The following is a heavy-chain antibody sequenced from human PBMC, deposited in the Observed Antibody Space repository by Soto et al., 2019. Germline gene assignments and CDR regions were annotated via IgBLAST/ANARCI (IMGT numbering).Heavy chain of an antibody. CDR2: INTYNGNT. J-gene: IGHJ4*02. V-gene: IGHV1-18*01. Sequence: GASVKVSCKASGYTLSSHGLSWVRQAPGQGLEWMGWINTYNGNTNYAQKLQDRVTMTTDTSTSTAYMELRSLSSDDTAVYYCAREGIPPSYVEYWGQGTVVTVSS. CDR3: AREGIPPSYVEY. D-gene: IGHD2-21*01. CDR1: GYTLSSHG.